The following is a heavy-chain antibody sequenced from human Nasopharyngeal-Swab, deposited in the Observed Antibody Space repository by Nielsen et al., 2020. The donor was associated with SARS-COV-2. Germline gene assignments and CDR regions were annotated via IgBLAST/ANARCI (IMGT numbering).Heavy chain of an antibody. CDR2: IWYGGSNK. CDR3: ARDRITFGGVIVKGDAFDI. Sequence: WIRQPPGKGLEWVAVIWYGGSNKYYADSVKGRFTISRDNSKNTPYLQMNSLRAEDTAVYYCARDRITFGGVIVKGDAFDIWGQGTMVTVSS. J-gene: IGHJ3*02. D-gene: IGHD3-16*02. V-gene: IGHV3-33*01.